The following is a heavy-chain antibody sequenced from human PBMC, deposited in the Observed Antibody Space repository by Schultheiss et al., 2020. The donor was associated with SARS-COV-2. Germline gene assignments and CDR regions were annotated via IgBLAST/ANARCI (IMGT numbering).Heavy chain of an antibody. V-gene: IGHV3-33*08. D-gene: IGHD6-13*01. CDR2: IWYDGSNK. J-gene: IGHJ4*02. CDR1: GFTFSSYS. Sequence: GGSLRLSCAASGFTFSSYSMNWVRQAPGKGLEWVAVIWYDGSNKYYADSVKGRFTISRDNAKNTLYLQMNSLRAEDTAVYYCARVAAALDYWGQGTLVTVSS. CDR3: ARVAAALDY.